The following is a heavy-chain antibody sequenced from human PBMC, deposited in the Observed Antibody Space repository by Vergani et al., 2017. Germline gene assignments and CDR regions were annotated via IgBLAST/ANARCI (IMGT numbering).Heavy chain of an antibody. CDR1: GGSISSGSYY. Sequence: QVQLQESGPGLVKPSQTLSLTCTVSGGSISSGSYYWSWIRQPAGKGLEWIGRIYTSGSTNYNPSLKSRVTISVDTSKNQFSLKLSSVTAADTAVYYCARVLKARYYMDVWGKGTTVTVSS. V-gene: IGHV4-61*02. J-gene: IGHJ6*03. CDR3: ARVLKARYYMDV. CDR2: IYTSGST. D-gene: IGHD4/OR15-4a*01.